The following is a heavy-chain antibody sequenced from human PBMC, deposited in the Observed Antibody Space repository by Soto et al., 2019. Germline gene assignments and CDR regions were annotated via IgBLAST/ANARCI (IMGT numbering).Heavy chain of an antibody. D-gene: IGHD2-2*02. CDR2: ISGVGSST. V-gene: IGHV3-74*01. Sequence: GGSLRLSCAASGLTASGLTFSNYWMHWVRQAPGKGLVWVSRISGVGSSTDCADSVKGRFTISRDNAKNTLYLQMSSLRAEDTAVYYCAVLIPPQAYWSQGTLVTVSS. CDR1: GLTASGLTFSNYW. J-gene: IGHJ4*02. CDR3: AVLIPPQAY.